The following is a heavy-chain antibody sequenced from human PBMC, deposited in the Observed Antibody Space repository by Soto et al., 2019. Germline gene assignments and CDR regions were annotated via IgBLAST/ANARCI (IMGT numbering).Heavy chain of an antibody. CDR2: IYYSGRT. J-gene: IGHJ5*02. CDR3: ARRGYGGYYLGAWGWFDP. CDR1: GGSISSSSYY. D-gene: IGHD5-12*01. V-gene: IGHV4-39*01. Sequence: QLQLQESGPGLVKPSETLSLTCTVSGGSISSSSYYWGWIRQPPGKGLEWIGSIYYSGRTYYNPSLKSRVTVPVDTVKNQFSLKVFSVTAADTAVYYCARRGYGGYYLGAWGWFDPWGQGTLVTVSS.